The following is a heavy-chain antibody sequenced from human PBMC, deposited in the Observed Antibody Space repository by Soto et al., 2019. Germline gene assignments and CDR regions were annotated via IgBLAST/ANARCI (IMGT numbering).Heavy chain of an antibody. D-gene: IGHD4-4*01. CDR1: GGTFSSYA. J-gene: IGHJ4*02. CDR2: IIPIFGTA. Sequence: QVQLVQSGAEVKKPGSSVKVSCKASGGTFSSYAISWVRQAPGQGLEWMGGIIPIFGTADYAQKFQGRVTSTADESPSTAYMELRSLRSEDTAVYYCARDGGVYDYSPFDYWGQGTLVTVSS. CDR3: ARDGGVYDYSPFDY. V-gene: IGHV1-69*12.